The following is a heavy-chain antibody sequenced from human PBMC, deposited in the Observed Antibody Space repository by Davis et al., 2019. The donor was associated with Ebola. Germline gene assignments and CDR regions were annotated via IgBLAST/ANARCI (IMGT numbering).Heavy chain of an antibody. CDR2: IRSRNSYT. Sequence: PGGSLRLSCRASGYVFTTDWISWVRQMPGKGLEWMGRIRSRNSYTNYTQSFEGHVTMSVDKSVSTAYLQWSRLKASDTAMYYCARLRLVDKQFDSWGQGTLVIVSS. CDR3: ARLRLVDKQFDS. CDR1: GYVFTTDW. J-gene: IGHJ4*01. V-gene: IGHV5-10-1*01. D-gene: IGHD5-12*01.